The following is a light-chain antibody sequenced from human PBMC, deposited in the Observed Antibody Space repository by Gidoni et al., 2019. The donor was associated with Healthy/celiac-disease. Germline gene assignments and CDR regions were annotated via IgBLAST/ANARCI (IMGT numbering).Light chain of an antibody. CDR1: QDISNY. V-gene: IGKV1-33*01. J-gene: IGKJ2*01. Sequence: QMTQSPSSLSASVGDRVTITCQASQDISNYLNWYQQKPGKAPKLLIYDASNLETGVPSRFSGSGSGTDFTFTISSLQPEDIATYYCQQYDNLPXXTFGQGTKLEIK. CDR2: DAS. CDR3: QQYDNLPXXT.